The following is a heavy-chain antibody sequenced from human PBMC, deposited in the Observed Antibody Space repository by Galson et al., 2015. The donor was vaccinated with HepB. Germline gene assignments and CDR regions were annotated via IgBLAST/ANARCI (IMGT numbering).Heavy chain of an antibody. V-gene: IGHV6-1*01. CDR1: GDSVSSNSAA. D-gene: IGHD2-2*02. CDR2: TYYRSKWYN. CDR3: ARAYCSSNSSYTIGVFWFDP. J-gene: IGHJ5*02. Sequence: CAISGDSVSSNSAAWNWIRQSPSRGLEWLGGTYYRSKWYNDYAVSVKSRITINPDTSKNQFSLQLNSVTAADTAVYYCARAYCSSNSSYTIGVFWFDPWGQGILVTVSS.